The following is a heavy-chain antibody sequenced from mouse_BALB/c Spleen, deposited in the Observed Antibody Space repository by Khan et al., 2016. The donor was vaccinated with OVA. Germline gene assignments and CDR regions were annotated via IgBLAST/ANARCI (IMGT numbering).Heavy chain of an antibody. J-gene: IGHJ4*01. Sequence: QIQLVQSGPELKKPGETVKISCKASGHTFTKYGMNWVKQAPGKSLKWMGWINTYTGEPTYADDFSGRFAFSLETSASTAYLQINNLKNEDTATYFCARPPYFSYVMDNWGQGTSVPVSS. V-gene: IGHV9-3-1*01. CDR2: INTYTGEP. CDR3: ARPPYFSYVMDN. CDR1: GHTFTKYG. D-gene: IGHD2-10*01.